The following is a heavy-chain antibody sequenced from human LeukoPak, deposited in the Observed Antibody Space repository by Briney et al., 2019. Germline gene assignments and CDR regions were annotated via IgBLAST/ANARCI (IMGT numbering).Heavy chain of an antibody. CDR2: VCNIETS. D-gene: IGHD3-22*01. CDR3: ARDNRYSDKSGHWYSRYDMHI. CDR1: GGSVRFYY. V-gene: IGHV4-59*02. J-gene: IGHJ6*03. Sequence: SETLSLTCSLSGGSVRFYYWSWLRHSPRKGLEWIGCVCNIETSTFNPSLMSRVTMSTETSKSQISLKLNSVTAADTAVYYCARDNRYSDKSGHWYSRYDMHIYGRGNTAPVSS.